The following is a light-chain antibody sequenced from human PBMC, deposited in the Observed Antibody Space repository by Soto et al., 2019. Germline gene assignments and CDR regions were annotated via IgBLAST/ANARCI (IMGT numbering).Light chain of an antibody. CDR1: QGISSW. J-gene: IGKJ1*01. CDR2: AAS. Sequence: DIQTTQSPSSVSASVVDRVTITCRASQGISSWLAWYQQKPGKAPELLIYAASTLQSGVPSRFSGSGSGTDFTLTISCLQSEDFATYYCQQYYSFPPTFGQGTKVDIK. V-gene: IGKV1-12*01. CDR3: QQYYSFPPT.